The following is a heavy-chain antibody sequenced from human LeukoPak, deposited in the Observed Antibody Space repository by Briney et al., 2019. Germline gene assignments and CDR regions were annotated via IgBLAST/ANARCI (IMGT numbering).Heavy chain of an antibody. D-gene: IGHD3-16*01. CDR2: ISGGGVTT. J-gene: IGHJ6*02. CDR1: GFTSIAYA. V-gene: IGHV3-23*01. CDR3: ARNQQLGGHSYYYYGMDV. Sequence: GGSLRLSCVGSGFTSIAYALTWARQAPGRGLEWVSGISGGGVTTYYADSVKGRFTISRDNSKNTLYLQMNSLRADDTAIYYCARNQQLGGHSYYYYGMDVWGQGTTVTVSS.